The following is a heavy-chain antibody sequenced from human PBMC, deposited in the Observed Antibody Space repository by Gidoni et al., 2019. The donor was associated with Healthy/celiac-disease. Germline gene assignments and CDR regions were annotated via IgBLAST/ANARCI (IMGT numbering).Heavy chain of an antibody. D-gene: IGHD1-26*01. CDR3: ARAVWVGATSLDY. CDR1: GFTFSSYW. Sequence: EVQLVESGGGLVQPGGSLRLSCAASGFTFSSYWMSWVRQAPGKGLEWVANIKQDGSEKYYVDSVEGRFTISRDNAKNSLYLQMNSLRAEDTAVYYCARAVWVGATSLDYWGQGTLVTVSS. J-gene: IGHJ4*02. CDR2: IKQDGSEK. V-gene: IGHV3-7*01.